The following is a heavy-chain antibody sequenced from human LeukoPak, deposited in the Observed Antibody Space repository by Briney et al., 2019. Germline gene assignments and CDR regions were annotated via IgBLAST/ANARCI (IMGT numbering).Heavy chain of an antibody. CDR1: GFTLRNYW. CDR3: ARYSSSTGGASYYLDY. Sequence: GGSLRLSCTASGFTLRNYWMHWVRQVPGKRLVWVSRISGDGSVTNYADSVHGRFTISRDNAKNTLYLQIDSLRSEDTAVYYCARYSSSTGGASYYLDYWGHGTLVTVSS. J-gene: IGHJ4*01. D-gene: IGHD6-6*01. CDR2: ISGDGSVT. V-gene: IGHV3-74*01.